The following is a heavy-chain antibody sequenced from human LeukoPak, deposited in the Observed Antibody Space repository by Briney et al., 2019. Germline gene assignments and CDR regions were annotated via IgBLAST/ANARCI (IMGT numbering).Heavy chain of an antibody. CDR3: AGGRGGSSKRGYYFDY. J-gene: IGHJ4*02. V-gene: IGHV7-4-1*02. CDR2: INTYTGNP. Sequence: GASVKVSCKASGYTFTTYAINWVRQAPGQGLEWMGWINTYTGNPTYAQGFTGPFVFSLDTSVSTAYLQISSLKAEDTAVYYCAGGRGGSSKRGYYFDYWGQGTLVTVSS. CDR1: GYTFTTYA. D-gene: IGHD6-6*01.